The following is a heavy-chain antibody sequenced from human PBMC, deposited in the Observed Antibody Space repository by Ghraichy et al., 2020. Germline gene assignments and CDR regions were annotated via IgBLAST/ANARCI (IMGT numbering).Heavy chain of an antibody. CDR2: IFAGGCP. Sequence: GGSLRLSCTASGITVSSTYVIWVRQAPGKGLEWVSVIFAGGCPDYADSVKGRFIISRDISTNTVYLDMNSLRSEDTALYYCATGGDSATDCTSTRCFREPNNFWGQGTQVTVSS. D-gene: IGHD2-2*01. CDR1: GITVSSTY. V-gene: IGHV3-53*01. CDR3: ATGGDSATDCTSTRCFREPNNF. J-gene: IGHJ4*02.